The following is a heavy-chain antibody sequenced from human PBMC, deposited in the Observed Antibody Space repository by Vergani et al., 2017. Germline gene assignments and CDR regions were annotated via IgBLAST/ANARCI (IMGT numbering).Heavy chain of an antibody. J-gene: IGHJ6*02. CDR1: DSSIMTNPY. CDR2: IHYSGDT. CDR3: ARHRGSGGFFPSSYFYGMDV. V-gene: IGHV4-38-2*01. Sequence: QVQLQESGPGLVKPSETLTLTCDVSDSSIMTNPYWGWFRQSPGKGLEWIRCIHYSGDTHYNSSLKSRVSISIVSSSKFSLSLTSVTAADTAIYYCARHRGSGGFFPSSYFYGMDVWGHGTTVTVSS. D-gene: IGHD3-10*01.